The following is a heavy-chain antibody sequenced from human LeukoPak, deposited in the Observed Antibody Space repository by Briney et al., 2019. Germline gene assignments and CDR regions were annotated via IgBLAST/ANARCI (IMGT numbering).Heavy chain of an antibody. CDR1: GGSISSYY. CDR3: ARQYCSGGGCYSLSYYYMDV. D-gene: IGHD2-15*01. CDR2: IYYSGST. V-gene: IGHV4-59*08. Sequence: SETLSLTCTVSGGSISSYYWSWIRQPPGKGLEWIGYIYYSGSTNYNPSLKSRVTISVDTSKNQFSLKLSSVTAADTAVYYCARQYCSGGGCYSLSYYYMDVWGKGTTVTVSS. J-gene: IGHJ6*03.